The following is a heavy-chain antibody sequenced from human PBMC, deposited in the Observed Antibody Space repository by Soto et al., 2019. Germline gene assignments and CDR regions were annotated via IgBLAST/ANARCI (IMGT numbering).Heavy chain of an antibody. Sequence: EVQLVESGGGLVQPGESLRLSCAASGFTFSYYRMHWVRQAPGKGLVWVSRIHSDGSSTTYADSVKGRFTISRDNARNTLYLQMNSLRAEDTAVYYCARGDRGAFDLWGQGTVVTVSS. J-gene: IGHJ3*01. CDR1: GFTFSYYR. CDR2: IHSDGSST. CDR3: ARGDRGAFDL. V-gene: IGHV3-74*01. D-gene: IGHD1-26*01.